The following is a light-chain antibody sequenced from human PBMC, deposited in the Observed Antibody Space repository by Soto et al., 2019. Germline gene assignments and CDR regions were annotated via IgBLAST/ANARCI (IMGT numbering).Light chain of an antibody. CDR3: QQYGSSGT. J-gene: IGKJ1*01. CDR2: GAS. V-gene: IGKV3-20*01. CDR1: QSVSNNY. Sequence: EIVLTQSPGTLSLSPGERATHSCRASQSVSNNYLAWYQQKPGQAHRLLIYGASNRATGIPDRFSGSGSGTDFTLTISRLEPEDFAVYYCQQYGSSGTFGQGTKVDI.